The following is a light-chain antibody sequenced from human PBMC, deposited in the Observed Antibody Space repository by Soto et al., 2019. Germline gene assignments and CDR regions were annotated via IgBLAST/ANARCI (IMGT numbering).Light chain of an antibody. CDR1: QTISRN. CDR2: AAS. J-gene: IGKJ4*01. V-gene: IGKV1-39*01. CDR3: QQGHSAPLN. Sequence: DIQMTQSPSSLSASVGDRVTITCRASQTISRNLNWYQQKPGKAPDLLIFAASNLQSGVPSRFSGSGSGADFTLTISSLQPEDFATYYCQQGHSAPLNFGGGTKVEIK.